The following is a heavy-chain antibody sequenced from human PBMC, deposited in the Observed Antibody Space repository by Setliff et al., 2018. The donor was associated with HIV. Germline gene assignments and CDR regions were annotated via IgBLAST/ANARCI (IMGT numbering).Heavy chain of an antibody. D-gene: IGHD2-15*01. Sequence: PGGSLRLSCAASRFTFSDYYMSWIRQAPGKGLEWVSYISSRGTTIYYAGSVKGRFTISRDNAKNSLYLQMNSLRAEDTAVYYCARDFCGSSCSSGYGYFDHWGQGTLVTVSS. CDR2: ISSRGTTI. CDR3: ARDFCGSSCSSGYGYFDH. V-gene: IGHV3-11*04. J-gene: IGHJ4*02. CDR1: RFTFSDYY.